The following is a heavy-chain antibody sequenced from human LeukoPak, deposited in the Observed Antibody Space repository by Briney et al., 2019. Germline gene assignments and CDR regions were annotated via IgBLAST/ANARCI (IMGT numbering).Heavy chain of an antibody. CDR3: XXXXXXXXYYGSGSYTDY. J-gene: IGHJ4*02. CDR1: GFTFTSIA. CDR2: ITGNGGST. V-gene: IGHV3-23*01. D-gene: IGHD3-10*01. Sequence: TGGSLRLSCAASGFTFTSIAMSWVRQAPGKGLEWVSVITGNGGSTFYADSVRGRFTISRDNSKNTLFLQMNSLRAEDTAVYYXXXXXXXXXYYGSGSYTDYXGQGTLVTVSS.